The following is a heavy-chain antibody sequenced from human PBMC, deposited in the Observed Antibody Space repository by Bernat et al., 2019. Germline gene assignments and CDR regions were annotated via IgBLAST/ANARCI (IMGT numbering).Heavy chain of an antibody. V-gene: IGHV3-30*02. CDR2: IRYDGSNK. CDR3: AKDSWQWLVPPWTFDY. CDR1: GFTFSSYG. Sequence: QVQLVESGGGVVQPGGSLRLSCAASGFTFSSYGMHWVRQAPGKGLEWVAFIRYDGSNKYYADSVKGRFNISRENSKNTLYLQMNSLRAEDTAVYYCAKDSWQWLVPPWTFDYWGQGTLVTVSS. J-gene: IGHJ4*02. D-gene: IGHD6-19*01.